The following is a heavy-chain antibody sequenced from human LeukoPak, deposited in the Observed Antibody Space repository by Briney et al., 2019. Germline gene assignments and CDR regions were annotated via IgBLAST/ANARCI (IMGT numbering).Heavy chain of an antibody. CDR2: ISYDGSNE. CDR3: AREAEAFEI. CDR1: GFIFSRYA. Sequence: PGGALRLSCAASGFIFSRYAMHGVGQAPGKGLEGVAVISYDGSNEYYAESVKGRFTISRDNSKNTLYLKMNSLRPEDTAVYYCAREAEAFEIWGQGTMVTVSS. J-gene: IGHJ3*02. V-gene: IGHV3-30-3*01.